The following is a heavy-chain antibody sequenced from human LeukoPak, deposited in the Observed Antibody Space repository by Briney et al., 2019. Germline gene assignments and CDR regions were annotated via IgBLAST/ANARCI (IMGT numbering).Heavy chain of an antibody. CDR1: GGSISSYY. V-gene: IGHV4-59*08. D-gene: IGHD3-10*01. J-gene: IGHJ5*02. CDR2: IYYSGST. Sequence: SETLSLTCTVSGGSISSYYWSWIRPPPGKGLEWIGYIYYSGSTNYNPSLKRRVTISVVTSKNQFSLKLSSVTAADTAEYYCARQIRAWSYYSSDFRFDPWGQGTLVTVSS. CDR3: ARQIRAWSYYSSDFRFDP.